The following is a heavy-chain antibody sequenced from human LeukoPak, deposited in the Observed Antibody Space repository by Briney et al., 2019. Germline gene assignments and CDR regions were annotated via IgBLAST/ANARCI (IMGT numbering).Heavy chain of an antibody. J-gene: IGHJ4*02. CDR3: AKGSVEMATIFDY. D-gene: IGHD5-24*01. CDR1: GFTFSSCG. Sequence: AGGSLRLSCAASGFTFSSCGMHWVRQAPGKGLEWVAFIRYDGSNKYYADSVKGRFTISRDNSKNTLYLQMNSLRAEDTAVYYCAKGSVEMATIFDYWGQGTLVTVSS. CDR2: IRYDGSNK. V-gene: IGHV3-30*02.